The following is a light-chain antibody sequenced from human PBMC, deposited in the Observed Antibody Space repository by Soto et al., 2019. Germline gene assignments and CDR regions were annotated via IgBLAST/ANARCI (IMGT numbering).Light chain of an antibody. CDR1: SGDIGSYNR. CDR3: SSYTNINTRACV. V-gene: IGLV2-14*01. J-gene: IGLJ1*01. CDR2: EVT. Sequence: SVLTQPASLSGSPGQSITISCTGTSGDIGSYNRVSWYQQHPGKAPKLIIYEVTDRPSGVSNRFSGSKSGNTASLTISGIQAEDEAEYYCSSYTNINTRACVFGTGTKVTVL.